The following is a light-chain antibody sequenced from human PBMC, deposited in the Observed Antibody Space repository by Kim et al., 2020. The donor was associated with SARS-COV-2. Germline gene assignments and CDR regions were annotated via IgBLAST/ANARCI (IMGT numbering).Light chain of an antibody. CDR2: QDN. V-gene: IGLV3-1*01. CDR1: ELGDNY. Sequence: SPEPTASITCAGYELGDNYVSWYQQKPAQSPVVVISQDNQRPSGIPERFSGSNSRNTATLTISGTQAMDEADYYCQAWDSSTHNYVFGAGTKVTVL. J-gene: IGLJ1*01. CDR3: QAWDSSTHNYV.